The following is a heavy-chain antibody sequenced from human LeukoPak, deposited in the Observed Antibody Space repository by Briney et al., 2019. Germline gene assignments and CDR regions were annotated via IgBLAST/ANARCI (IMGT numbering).Heavy chain of an antibody. D-gene: IGHD4-11*01. CDR2: ISSSSSYI. Sequence: GGSLRLSCAASGFTFGSYSMNWVRQAPGKGLEWVSSISSSSSYIYYADSVKGRFTISRDNAKNSLYLQMNSLRAEDTAVYYCASPLQGEYYFDYWGQGTLVTVSS. V-gene: IGHV3-21*01. CDR3: ASPLQGEYYFDY. J-gene: IGHJ4*02. CDR1: GFTFGSYS.